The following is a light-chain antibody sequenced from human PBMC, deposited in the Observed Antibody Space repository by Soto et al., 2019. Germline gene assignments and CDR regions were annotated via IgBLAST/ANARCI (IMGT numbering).Light chain of an antibody. J-gene: IGKJ1*01. CDR2: DAS. V-gene: IGKV1-5*01. CDR1: QSISSW. Sequence: DIQMTQSPSTLSASVVDRVTITCLASQSISSWLSWYQHKPGKAPKLLIYDASSLESVVPSMFSGSGSGTEFTLTISSLQPDDFATYYCQQYNSYWTFGQGTKVDIK. CDR3: QQYNSYWT.